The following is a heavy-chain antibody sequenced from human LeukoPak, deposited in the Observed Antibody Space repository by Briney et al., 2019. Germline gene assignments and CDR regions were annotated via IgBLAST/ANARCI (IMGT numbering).Heavy chain of an antibody. Sequence: PSETLSLTCTVSLGSISSSAFYWGWIRQPPGKGLEWIGSLYYSGNTYYNPSLKSRVTISVDRSKNQFSLKLSSVTAADTAVYYCARDMRGATSAFDIWGQGTMVTVSS. CDR3: ARDMRGATSAFDI. D-gene: IGHD1-26*01. J-gene: IGHJ3*02. CDR1: LGSISSSAFY. V-gene: IGHV4-39*07. CDR2: LYYSGNT.